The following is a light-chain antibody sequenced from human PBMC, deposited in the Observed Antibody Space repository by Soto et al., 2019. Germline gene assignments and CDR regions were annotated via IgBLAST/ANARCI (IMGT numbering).Light chain of an antibody. CDR2: DVT. J-gene: IGLJ1*01. Sequence: QSALTQPASVSGSPGQSIAISCTGNSSDVGSFDIVSWYQQHPGKVPKLIIYDVTVRPSGVSDRFSGSKSGNTASLTISGLQAEDEADYYCTSYTTSGTHVFGTGTKLTVL. CDR3: TSYTTSGTHV. CDR1: SSDVGSFDI. V-gene: IGLV2-14*02.